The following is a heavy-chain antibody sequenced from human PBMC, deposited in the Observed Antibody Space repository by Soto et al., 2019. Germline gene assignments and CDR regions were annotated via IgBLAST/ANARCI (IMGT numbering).Heavy chain of an antibody. Sequence: GGSXRLSCASSGFTFSDFAMIWVRNAPGKGLEWVSTFTAAGRNTFYADSVKGRFTISRDNSKSTLYLHVNSLRVDDTAVYYCEKMGGGNINTLFHLWGQGTLVTVSS. J-gene: IGHJ1*01. CDR2: FTAAGRNT. D-gene: IGHD3-16*01. CDR1: GFTFSDFA. V-gene: IGHV3-23*01. CDR3: EKMGGGNINTLFHL.